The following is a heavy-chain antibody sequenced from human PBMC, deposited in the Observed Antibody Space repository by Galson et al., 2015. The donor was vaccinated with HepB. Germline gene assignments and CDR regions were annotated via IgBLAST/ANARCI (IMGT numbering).Heavy chain of an antibody. CDR3: AYGEDV. V-gene: IGHV6-1*01. Sequence: CAISGDSVSSNYAVWNWIGQSPSRGLEWLGRTSYRSKWIYDYAESVKSRITITPDTSKNLVSLQLHSVIPEDAAVYYCAYGEDVWGQGTTVTVSS. CDR1: GDSVSSNYAV. CDR2: TSYRSKWIY. J-gene: IGHJ6*02.